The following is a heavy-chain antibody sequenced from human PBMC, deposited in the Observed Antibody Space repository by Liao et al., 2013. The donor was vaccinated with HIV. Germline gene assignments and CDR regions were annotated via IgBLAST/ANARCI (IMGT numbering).Heavy chain of an antibody. V-gene: IGHV4-61*02. Sequence: QVQLQESGPGLVKPSQTLSLTCTVSGGSISSGSYYWSWIRQPAGKGLEWIGRIYTSGSTNYNPSLKSRVTISVDTSKNQFSLKLSSVTAADTAVYYCARGPREWLIRAKVHFDYWGQGTLVTVSS. D-gene: IGHD3-3*01. J-gene: IGHJ4*02. CDR2: IYTSGST. CDR1: GGSISSGSYY. CDR3: ARGPREWLIRAKVHFDY.